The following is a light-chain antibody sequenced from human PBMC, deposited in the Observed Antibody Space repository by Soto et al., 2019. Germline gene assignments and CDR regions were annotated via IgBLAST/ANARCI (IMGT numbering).Light chain of an antibody. Sequence: QLVLTQPPSASGTPGQRVTISCSGSSSNIGTNTVNWYLQLPGTAPKLLIYNNNQRPSGVPERFSGSKSGTSASLAISGLRSEDEADYYCAAWDDSLNGFYVFGSGTKLTVL. J-gene: IGLJ1*01. CDR1: SSNIGTNT. CDR3: AAWDDSLNGFYV. V-gene: IGLV1-44*01. CDR2: NNN.